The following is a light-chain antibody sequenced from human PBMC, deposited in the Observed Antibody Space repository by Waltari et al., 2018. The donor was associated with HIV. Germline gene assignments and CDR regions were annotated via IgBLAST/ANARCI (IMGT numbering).Light chain of an antibody. CDR3: MQALQTPT. CDR2: LGS. CDR1: QSLLHSNGYNY. J-gene: IGKJ4*01. V-gene: IGKV2-28*01. Sequence: DIVLPQPPLSLPVTAGEPASISCRSSQSLLHSNGYNYLDWYLQKPGQSPQLLIYLGSNRAAGVPDRFSGSGSGTDFTLKISRVEAEDVGVYYCMQALQTPTFGGGTKVEIK.